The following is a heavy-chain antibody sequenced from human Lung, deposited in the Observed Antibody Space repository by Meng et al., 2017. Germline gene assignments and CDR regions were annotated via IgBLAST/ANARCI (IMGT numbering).Heavy chain of an antibody. V-gene: IGHV6-1*01. CDR1: GDSGSSNRAD. CDR3: TGVGHKNWFDS. CDR2: TYYRYKWYS. D-gene: IGHD2-21*01. Sequence: VQLKQTGPGLVKPSQTLSLPWSSAGDSGSSNRADWNWIRQSPSRGLEWLGRTYYRYKWYSDYATSVRSRITINAETSKNQLSLQLNSLTPEDTAVYYCTGVGHKNWFDSWGQGTLVTVSS. J-gene: IGHJ5*01.